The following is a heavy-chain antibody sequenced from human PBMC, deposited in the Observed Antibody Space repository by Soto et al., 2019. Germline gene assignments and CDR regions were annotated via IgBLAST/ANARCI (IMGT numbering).Heavy chain of an antibody. V-gene: IGHV3-23*01. Sequence: EVQLLEFGGGLVRPGGSLRLSCAASGLIFSSYAMHWVRQAPGKGLEWVSGISGHGGDIYYADSVKGRFTISRDTATSTLYLQMDSLRADDTAVYYCAREDGGGPFDFWGQGTLVTVSS. D-gene: IGHD2-15*01. CDR3: AREDGGGPFDF. CDR1: GLIFSSYA. CDR2: ISGHGGDI. J-gene: IGHJ4*02.